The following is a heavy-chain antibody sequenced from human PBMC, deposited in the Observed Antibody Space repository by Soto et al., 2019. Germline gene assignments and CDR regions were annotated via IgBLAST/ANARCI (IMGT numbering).Heavy chain of an antibody. D-gene: IGHD2-15*01. CDR2: ISGSGGST. Sequence: GESLKISCAASGFTFSSYAMSWVRQAPGKGLEWVSAISGSGGSTYYADSVKGRFTISRDNSKNTLYLQMNSLRAEDTAVYYCAKDTPLYGPRYYFDYWGQGTLVTVSS. CDR1: GFTFSSYA. CDR3: AKDTPLYGPRYYFDY. J-gene: IGHJ4*02. V-gene: IGHV3-23*01.